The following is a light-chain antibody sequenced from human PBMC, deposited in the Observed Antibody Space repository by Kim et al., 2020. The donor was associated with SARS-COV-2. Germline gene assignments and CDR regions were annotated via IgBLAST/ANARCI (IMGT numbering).Light chain of an antibody. CDR3: QQYDRPPYT. CDR2: GTS. CDR1: QSVAPSH. J-gene: IGKJ2*01. Sequence: LAPGERAHLSCRASQSVAPSHLAWFQQKPGQAPRRLIYGTSSRATGIPDRFSASESGTDFTLTISRLEPEDFAVYFCQQYDRPPYTFGQGTKLEI. V-gene: IGKV3-20*01.